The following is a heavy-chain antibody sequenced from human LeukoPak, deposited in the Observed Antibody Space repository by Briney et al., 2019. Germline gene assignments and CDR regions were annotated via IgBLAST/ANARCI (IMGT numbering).Heavy chain of an antibody. CDR3: AKGGSGLTYYFDQ. CDR2: ISYDGSNK. J-gene: IGHJ4*02. V-gene: IGHV3-30*18. Sequence: GGSLTLSCAASGFTFSGYGMHWVRQTRGKGLEWVAVISYDGSNKYYADSVKGRFTISRDNSKNTMYLQMNSLRGEDTAMYYCAKGGSGLTYYFDQWGQGTLVTVSS. D-gene: IGHD5-12*01. CDR1: GFTFSGYG.